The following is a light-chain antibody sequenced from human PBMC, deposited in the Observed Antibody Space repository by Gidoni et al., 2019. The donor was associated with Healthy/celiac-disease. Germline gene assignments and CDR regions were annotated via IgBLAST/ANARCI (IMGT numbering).Light chain of an antibody. J-gene: IGKJ4*01. Sequence: ELVLTQSPATLALSPRERATRSCRASQSVSSYLAWYQQKPGQAPRLLSYEASNRATGILARFSGSGSGTDFTLTISSLEPEDFSVYYCQQRSNWPLLTFGGGTKVEIK. V-gene: IGKV3-11*01. CDR2: EAS. CDR3: QQRSNWPLLT. CDR1: QSVSSY.